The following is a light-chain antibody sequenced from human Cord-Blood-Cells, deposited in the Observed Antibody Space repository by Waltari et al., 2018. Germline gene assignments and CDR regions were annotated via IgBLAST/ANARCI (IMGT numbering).Light chain of an antibody. J-gene: IGLJ3*02. Sequence: QSSLTQPRPVSASPGQSVTISRTGTSSAVGGYTSVSWYQQHPGKAPKLLIFDVSKRPSGVPDRFSGSKSGNTASLTISGLQAEDEADYYCCSYAGSYTWVFGGGTKLTVL. CDR1: SSAVGGYTS. CDR3: CSYAGSYTWV. V-gene: IGLV2-11*01. CDR2: DVS.